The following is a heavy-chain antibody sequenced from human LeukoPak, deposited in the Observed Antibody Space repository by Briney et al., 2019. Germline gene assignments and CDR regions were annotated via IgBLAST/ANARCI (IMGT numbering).Heavy chain of an antibody. D-gene: IGHD2-2*01. CDR2: IIPILGIA. CDR3: ARGSPGQLSSIFDY. J-gene: IGHJ4*02. Sequence: ASVKVSCKASGGTFSSYAISWVRQAPGQGLEWMGRIIPILGIANYAQKFQGRVTITADKSTSTAYMELSSLRSEDTAVYYCARGSPGQLSSIFDYWGQGTLATVSS. CDR1: GGTFSSYA. V-gene: IGHV1-69*04.